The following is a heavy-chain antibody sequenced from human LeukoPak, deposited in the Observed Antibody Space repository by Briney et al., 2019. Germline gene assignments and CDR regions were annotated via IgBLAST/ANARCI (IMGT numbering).Heavy chain of an antibody. Sequence: SETLSLTCTVSGASISDYFWSWLRQSAGKGLEWIGRIYISGSTDYNPSLKSRVTMSIDTSKNQFSLKLSSVTAADTAVYYCARLGYNSGPGDFWGQGTLVTVSS. CDR2: IYISGST. CDR3: ARLGYNSGPGDF. D-gene: IGHD6-19*01. J-gene: IGHJ4*02. V-gene: IGHV4-4*07. CDR1: GASISDYF.